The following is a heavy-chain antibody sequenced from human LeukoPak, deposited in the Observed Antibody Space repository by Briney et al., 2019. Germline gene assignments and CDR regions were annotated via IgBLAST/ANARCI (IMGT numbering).Heavy chain of an antibody. V-gene: IGHV3-21*01. CDR2: ISSSSTYI. D-gene: IGHD1-14*01. CDR1: GFTFSTYS. CDR3: ARWDRFHGV. J-gene: IGHJ4*02. Sequence: GGSLRLSCAASGFTFSTYSMNWVRQAPGQGLEWVSSISSSSTYIYYADSVKGRFTISRDNSENSLYLQMNNLRAEDTAVYYCARWDRFHGVWGQGTLVTVSS.